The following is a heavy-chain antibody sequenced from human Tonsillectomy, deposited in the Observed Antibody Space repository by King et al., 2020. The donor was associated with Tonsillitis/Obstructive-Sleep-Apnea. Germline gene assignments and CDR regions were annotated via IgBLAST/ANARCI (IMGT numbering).Heavy chain of an antibody. V-gene: IGHV3-15*01. D-gene: IGHD4-23*01. Sequence: VQLVESGGGLVKPGGSLRLSCAASGFSFNNAWMSWVRQAPGKGLEWVGRIKSKTDAGTTDYAAPVKGRFTISGDDSKNTLYLQMNSLKTEDTAVYYCTTGFSTVGTGGWGQGTLVTVSS. CDR2: IKSKTDAGTT. CDR1: GFSFNNAW. CDR3: TTGFSTVGTGG. J-gene: IGHJ4*02.